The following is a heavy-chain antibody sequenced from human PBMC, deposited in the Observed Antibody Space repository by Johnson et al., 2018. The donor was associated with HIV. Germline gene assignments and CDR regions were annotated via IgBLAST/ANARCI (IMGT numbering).Heavy chain of an antibody. CDR2: IKSKTDGGTT. Sequence: VQLVESGGGLVKPGGSLRLSCAASGFTFSNAWMSWVRQAPGKGLEWVGRIKSKTDGGTTDYAAPVKGRFTISRDNAKNMVYLQMNSLRTEDTAVYYCAKDYLWEQDLDAFDIWGQGTMVAVSS. CDR1: GFTFSNAW. D-gene: IGHD1-26*01. V-gene: IGHV3-15*01. CDR3: AKDYLWEQDLDAFDI. J-gene: IGHJ3*02.